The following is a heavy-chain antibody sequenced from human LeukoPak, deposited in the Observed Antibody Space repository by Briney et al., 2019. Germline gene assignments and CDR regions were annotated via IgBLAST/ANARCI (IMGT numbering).Heavy chain of an antibody. D-gene: IGHD2-2*01. V-gene: IGHV3-7*01. Sequence: GGSLRLSCAASGFTFSSLWMSWVRQVPGKGLEWVANIKDDGSENHHVHSVRGRFTISRDNAKNSLYLQMNSLRAEDTAVYYCATNGHSHANWGQGTLVTVSS. J-gene: IGHJ4*02. CDR2: IKDDGSEN. CDR1: GFTFSSLW. CDR3: ATNGHSHAN.